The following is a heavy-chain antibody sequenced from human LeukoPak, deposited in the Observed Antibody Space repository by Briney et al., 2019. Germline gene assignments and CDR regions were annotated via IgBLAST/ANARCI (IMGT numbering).Heavy chain of an antibody. CDR3: ARPASSSGWYDFDY. CDR2: IVVGSGNT. J-gene: IGHJ4*02. D-gene: IGHD6-19*01. V-gene: IGHV1-58*02. Sequence: SVKVSCKASGFTFTSSAMQWVRQARGQRLEWIGWIVVGSGNTNYAQKFQERVTITRDMSTSTAYMELSSLRSEDTAVYYCARPASSSGWYDFDYWGPGTLVTVSS. CDR1: GFTFTSSA.